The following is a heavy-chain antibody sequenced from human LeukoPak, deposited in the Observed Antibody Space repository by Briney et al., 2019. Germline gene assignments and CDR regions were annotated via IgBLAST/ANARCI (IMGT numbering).Heavy chain of an antibody. D-gene: IGHD3-10*01. CDR2: ISYDGSNK. V-gene: IGHV3-30-3*01. CDR3: ARCGWFGELLGAFDI. J-gene: IGHJ3*02. CDR1: GFTFSSYA. Sequence: GRSLRLSCAASGFTFSSYAMHWVRQAPGKGLEWVAVISYDGSNKYYADSVKGRFTISRDNSKNTLYLQMNSLRAEDTAVYYCARCGWFGELLGAFDIWGQGTMVTVSS.